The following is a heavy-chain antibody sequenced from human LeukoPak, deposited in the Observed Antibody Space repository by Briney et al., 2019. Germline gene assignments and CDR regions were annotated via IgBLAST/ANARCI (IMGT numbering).Heavy chain of an antibody. CDR3: ATLDHGSGYYYYYGMDV. V-gene: IGHV4-39*01. J-gene: IGHJ6*02. CDR1: GGSISSSSYY. D-gene: IGHD3-10*01. CDR2: IYYSGST. Sequence: SETLSLTCTVSGGSISSSSYYWGWIRQPPGKGLEWIGSIYYSGSTYYNPSLKSRVTISVDTSKNQFSLKLCSVTAADTAVYYCATLDHGSGYYYYYGMDVWGQGTTVTVSS.